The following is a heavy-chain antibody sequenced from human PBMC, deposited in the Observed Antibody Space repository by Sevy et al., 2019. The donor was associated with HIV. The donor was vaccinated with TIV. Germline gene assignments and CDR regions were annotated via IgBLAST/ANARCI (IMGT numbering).Heavy chain of an antibody. CDR3: ARDGTYYDFWSGYYSYYYYYMDV. D-gene: IGHD3-3*01. CDR2: ISAYNGNT. CDR1: GYTFTSYG. V-gene: IGHV1-18*04. Sequence: ASVKVSCKASGYTFTSYGISWVRQAPGQGLEWMGWISAYNGNTNNAQKLQGRVTMTTDTSTSTAYMELRSLRSDDTAVYDCARDGTYYDFWSGYYSYYYYYMDVWGKGTTVTVSS. J-gene: IGHJ6*03.